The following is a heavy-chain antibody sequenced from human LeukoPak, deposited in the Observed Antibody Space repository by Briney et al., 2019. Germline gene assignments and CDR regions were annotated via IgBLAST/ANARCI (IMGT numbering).Heavy chain of an antibody. Sequence: GGSLRLPCAASGFTFSSYDMNWVRQAPGKGLEWVSSISSSSSYIYYADSVKGRFTISRDNAKNSLYLQMNSLRAEDTAVYYCARVKDYYDSSGGYWGQGTLVTVSS. CDR2: ISSSSSYI. V-gene: IGHV3-21*01. J-gene: IGHJ4*02. CDR3: ARVKDYYDSSGGY. D-gene: IGHD3-22*01. CDR1: GFTFSSYD.